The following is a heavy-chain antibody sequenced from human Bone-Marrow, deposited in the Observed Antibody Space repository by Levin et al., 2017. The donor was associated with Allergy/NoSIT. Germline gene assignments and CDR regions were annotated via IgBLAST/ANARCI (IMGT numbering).Heavy chain of an antibody. CDR1: GFTFSSYS. Sequence: GGSLRLSCAASGFTFSSYSMKWVRQAPGKGLEWVSFIRSSSRDIYYRDSVKGRFTVSRDDAKNSLYLQMTSLRDEDTAVYYCARALIIGDYGHYAVGGYWGQGIQVTVSS. CDR3: ARALIIGDYGHYAVGGY. J-gene: IGHJ4*02. D-gene: IGHD4-17*01. V-gene: IGHV3-21*01. CDR2: IRSSSRDI.